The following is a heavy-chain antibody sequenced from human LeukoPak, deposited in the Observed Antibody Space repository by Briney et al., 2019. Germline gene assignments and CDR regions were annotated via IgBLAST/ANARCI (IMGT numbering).Heavy chain of an antibody. Sequence: GGSLRLSCAASGFTFSNYWMSWVRQAPGKGLVWVSRINSDGSSRHYADSVKGRFTISRDNAKNTLHLQMTSLRAEDTAVYYCARDQSGWYGKRYWGQGTLVTVSS. CDR1: GFTFSNYW. J-gene: IGHJ4*02. CDR3: ARDQSGWYGKRY. V-gene: IGHV3-74*01. CDR2: INSDGSSR. D-gene: IGHD6-19*01.